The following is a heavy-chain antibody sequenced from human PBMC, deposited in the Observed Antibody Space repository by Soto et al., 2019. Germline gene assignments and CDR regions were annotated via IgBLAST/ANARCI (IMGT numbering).Heavy chain of an antibody. CDR2: ISYDGSNK. Sequence: GGSLRLSCAASGFTFSSYAMHWVRQAPGKGLEWVAVISYDGSNKYYADSVKGRFTISRDNSKNTLYLQMNSLRAEDTAVYYCARDAIQAIDYWGQGTLVTVSS. CDR1: GFTFSSYA. V-gene: IGHV3-30-3*01. D-gene: IGHD5-18*01. CDR3: ARDAIQAIDY. J-gene: IGHJ4*02.